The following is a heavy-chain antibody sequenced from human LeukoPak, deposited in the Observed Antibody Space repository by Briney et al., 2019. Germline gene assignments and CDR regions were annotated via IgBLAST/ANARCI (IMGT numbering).Heavy chain of an antibody. V-gene: IGHV1-3*01. J-gene: IGHJ4*02. CDR2: INAGNGNT. D-gene: IGHD5-24*01. CDR1: GYTFTSYA. Sequence: ASVKVPCKASGYTFTSYAMHWVRQAPGQRLEWMGWINAGNGNTKYSQKFQGRVTITRDTSASTAYMELSSLRSEDTAVYYCARDFRPLEMATITGFDYWGQGTLVTVSS. CDR3: ARDFRPLEMATITGFDY.